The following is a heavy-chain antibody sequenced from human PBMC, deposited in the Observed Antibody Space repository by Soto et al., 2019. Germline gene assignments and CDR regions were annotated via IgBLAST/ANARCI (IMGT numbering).Heavy chain of an antibody. CDR2: MKDDGSFT. J-gene: IGHJ6*02. CDR1: GFTFSSYW. Sequence: GSLSLSCAASGFTFSSYWMHWVRQAPGEGLVWVSNMKDDGSFTKYADSVKGRFTISRDNAKNTLYLQMNSLRAEDTAVYYCVRGSSAWRGIDVWGQGTTVTVSS. D-gene: IGHD6-19*01. CDR3: VRGSSAWRGIDV. V-gene: IGHV3-74*03.